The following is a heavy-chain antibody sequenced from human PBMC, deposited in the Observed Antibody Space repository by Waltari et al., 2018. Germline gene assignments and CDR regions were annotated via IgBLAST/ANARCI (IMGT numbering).Heavy chain of an antibody. CDR3: AKALRFLEWLSYYFDY. CDR2: ISGSGGST. CDR1: GFTFSSYA. Sequence: EVQLLESGGGLVQPGGSLRLSCAASGFTFSSYAMSWVRQAPGKGLEWVSAISGSGGSTYYADSVKGRFTISRDNSKNTLYRQMNSLRAEDTAVYYCAKALRFLEWLSYYFDYWGQGTLVTVSS. D-gene: IGHD3-3*01. J-gene: IGHJ4*02. V-gene: IGHV3-23*01.